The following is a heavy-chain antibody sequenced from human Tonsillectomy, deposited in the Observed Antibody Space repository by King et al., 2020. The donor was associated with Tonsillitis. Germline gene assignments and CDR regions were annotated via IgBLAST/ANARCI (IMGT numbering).Heavy chain of an antibody. V-gene: IGHV1-18*04. CDR1: GYTFTSFG. D-gene: IGHD5-24*01. CDR3: ARDDEQMATLPDY. Sequence: VQLVQSGAEVKKPGASVKLSCKTSGYTFTSFGISWVRRAPGQGLEWMAWISVYNGNTNYAQKFQGRVTMTTDTSTSTTYMELRSLRSDDTAIYYCARDDEQMATLPDYWGQGTLVTVSS. J-gene: IGHJ4*02. CDR2: ISVYNGNT.